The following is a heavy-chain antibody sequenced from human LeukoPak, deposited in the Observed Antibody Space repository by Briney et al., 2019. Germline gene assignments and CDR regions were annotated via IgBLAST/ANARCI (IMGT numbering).Heavy chain of an antibody. D-gene: IGHD2/OR15-2a*01. CDR3: ARGGIHYMDV. CDR2: IYTSGST. CDR1: GGSISSSSYY. Sequence: SETLSLTCTVSGGSISSSSYYWGWIRQPPGKGLEWIGRIYTSGSTNYNPSLKSRVTISVDTSKNQFSLKLSSVTAADTAVYYCARGGIHYMDVWGKGTTVTISS. J-gene: IGHJ6*03. V-gene: IGHV4-39*07.